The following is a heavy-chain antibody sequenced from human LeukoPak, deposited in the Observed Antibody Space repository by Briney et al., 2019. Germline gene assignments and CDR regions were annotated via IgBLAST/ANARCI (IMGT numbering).Heavy chain of an antibody. CDR1: GYTFTSYY. J-gene: IGHJ4*02. CDR2: INPSGGST. CDR3: ARDLMGDYYDSSGYPDY. D-gene: IGHD3-22*01. Sequence: ASVKVSCKASGYTFTSYYMHWVRQAPGQGLEWMGIINPSGGSTSYAQKFQGRVTMTRDTSISTAYMELSRLRSDDTAVYYCARDLMGDYYDSSGYPDYWGQGTLVTVSS. V-gene: IGHV1-46*01.